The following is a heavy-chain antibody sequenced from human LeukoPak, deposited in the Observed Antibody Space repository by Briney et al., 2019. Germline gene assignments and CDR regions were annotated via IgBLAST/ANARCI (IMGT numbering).Heavy chain of an antibody. CDR1: DGSFSDYF. D-gene: IGHD2-21*01. J-gene: IGHJ5*01. Sequence: PSETLSLTCAVSDGSFSDYFWSWIRQPPGQGLEWIGEVNHGGNSNYNPPLKSRATISVDRSNNQISLKLNSVTVADTAVYYCARVNCGETHCTENNWFDSWGQGTLVTVSS. CDR2: VNHGGNS. CDR3: ARVNCGETHCTENNWFDS. V-gene: IGHV4-34*01.